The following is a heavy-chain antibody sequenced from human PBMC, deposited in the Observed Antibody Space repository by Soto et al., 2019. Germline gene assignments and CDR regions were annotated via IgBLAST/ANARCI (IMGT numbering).Heavy chain of an antibody. CDR3: AKDIVVVPAAIYYYYGMDV. CDR2: ISGSGGST. J-gene: IGHJ6*02. CDR1: GFTFSSYA. D-gene: IGHD2-2*02. V-gene: IGHV3-23*01. Sequence: VGSLRLSCAASGFTFSSYAMSWVRQAPGKGLEWVSAISGSGGSTYYADSVKGRFTISRDNSKNTLYLQMNSLRAEDTAVYYCAKDIVVVPAAIYYYYGMDVWGQGTTVTVSS.